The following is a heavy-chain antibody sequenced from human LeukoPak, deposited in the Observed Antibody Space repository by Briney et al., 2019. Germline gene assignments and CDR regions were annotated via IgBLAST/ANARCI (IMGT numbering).Heavy chain of an antibody. D-gene: IGHD3-22*01. CDR1: GYTFTSYG. CDR3: ARGPRNLYYYDSSAQSNFDY. CDR2: ISAYNGNT. J-gene: IGHJ4*02. Sequence: ASVKASCKASGYTFTSYGISWVRQAPGQGLEWMGWISAYNGNTNYAQKLQGRVTMTTDTSTSTAYMELRSLRSDDTAVYYCARGPRNLYYYDSSAQSNFDYWGEGTLVTVSS. V-gene: IGHV1-18*04.